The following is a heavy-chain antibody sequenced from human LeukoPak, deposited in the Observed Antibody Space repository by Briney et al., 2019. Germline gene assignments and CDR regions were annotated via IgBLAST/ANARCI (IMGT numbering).Heavy chain of an antibody. V-gene: IGHV1-69*13. CDR1: GGTFSSYA. CDR3: ARVKGIAAAGDFDY. Sequence: GASVKVSCKASGGTFSSYAISWVRQAPGQGLEWMGGIIPIFGTANYAQKFQGRVTITADESTSTAYMELSSQRSEDTAVYYCARVKGIAAAGDFDYWGQGTLVTVSS. CDR2: IIPIFGTA. J-gene: IGHJ4*02. D-gene: IGHD6-13*01.